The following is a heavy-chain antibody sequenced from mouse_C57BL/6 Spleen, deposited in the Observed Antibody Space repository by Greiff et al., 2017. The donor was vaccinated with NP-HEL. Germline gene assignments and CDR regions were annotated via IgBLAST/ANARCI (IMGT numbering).Heavy chain of an antibody. J-gene: IGHJ4*01. Sequence: EVKLQESGAELVKPGASVTLSCTASGFNIKDCYMHWVKQRTEQGLAWIGRIDPEDGETKYAPKFQGKATITADTSSNTAYLQLSSLTSEDTAVYYCARTIYYYGPYAMDYWGQGTSVTVSS. V-gene: IGHV14-2*01. D-gene: IGHD1-1*01. CDR3: ARTIYYYGPYAMDY. CDR2: IDPEDGET. CDR1: GFNIKDCY.